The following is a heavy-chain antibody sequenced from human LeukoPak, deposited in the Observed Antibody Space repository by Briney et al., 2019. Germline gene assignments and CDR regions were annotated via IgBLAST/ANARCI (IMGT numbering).Heavy chain of an antibody. J-gene: IGHJ4*02. CDR1: GFTVSDNY. V-gene: IGHV3-66*01. CDR3: ARAVLGISDY. D-gene: IGHD7-27*01. Sequence: GGSLRLSCAVSGFTVSDNYMSWVRQAPGKGLEWVSVIYSGGSTYYADSVKGRFTISRDNSKNTLYLQMNSLRAEDTAVYYCARAVLGISDYWGQGTLVTVSS. CDR2: IYSGGST.